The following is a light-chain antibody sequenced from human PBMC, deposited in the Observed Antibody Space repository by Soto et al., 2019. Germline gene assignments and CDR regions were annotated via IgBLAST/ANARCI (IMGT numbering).Light chain of an antibody. CDR3: QHYNSYSEA. CDR1: QTISSW. CDR2: KAS. Sequence: DIQMTQSPSTLSGSVGDRVTLTCRASQTISSWLAWYQQKPGKAPKLLIYKASTLKSGVPSRFSGRGSGTEFTLTISSLQPDDFATYSCQHYNSYSEAFGQGTKVDIK. V-gene: IGKV1-5*03. J-gene: IGKJ1*01.